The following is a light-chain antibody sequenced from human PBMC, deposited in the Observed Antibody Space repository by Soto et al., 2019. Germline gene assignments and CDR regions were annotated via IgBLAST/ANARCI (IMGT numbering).Light chain of an antibody. J-gene: IGKJ1*01. Sequence: DIQMTQSPSSLSASVGDRVTITCRASQSISSYLNWYQQKPGKAPKLLIYAASSLQSGVPSRFSSSGSGTDFTLTISSLQPDDFATYYCQQSYSTPVTFGPGTKVEIK. CDR1: QSISSY. CDR3: QQSYSTPVT. CDR2: AAS. V-gene: IGKV1-39*01.